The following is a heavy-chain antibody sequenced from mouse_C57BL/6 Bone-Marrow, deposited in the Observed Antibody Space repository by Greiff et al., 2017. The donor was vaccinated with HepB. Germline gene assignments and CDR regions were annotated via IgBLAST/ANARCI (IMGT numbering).Heavy chain of an antibody. CDR3: ARERESRYYYGSSYYFDY. J-gene: IGHJ2*01. V-gene: IGHV5-16*01. CDR1: GFTFSDYY. Sequence: EVKVVESEGGLVQPGSSMKLSCTASGFTFSDYYMAWVRQVPEKGLEWVANINYDGSSTYYLDSLKSRFIISRDNAKNILYLQMSSLKSEDTATYYCARERESRYYYGSSYYFDYWGQGTTLTVSS. D-gene: IGHD1-1*01. CDR2: INYDGSST.